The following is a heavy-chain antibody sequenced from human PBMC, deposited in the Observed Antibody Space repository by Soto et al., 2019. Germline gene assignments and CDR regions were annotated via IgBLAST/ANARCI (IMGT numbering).Heavy chain of an antibody. CDR1: GYTFTNYA. CDR2: INAGNGNT. Sequence: ASVKVSCKASGYTFTNYAMHWVRQAPGQRLEWMGWINAGNGNTKYSQKFQDRVTITRDTSASTAYMELSSLRSEDTAVFYCARDAGAPEYYFDYWGQGTLVTVSS. J-gene: IGHJ4*02. CDR3: ARDAGAPEYYFDY. D-gene: IGHD1-26*01. V-gene: IGHV1-3*01.